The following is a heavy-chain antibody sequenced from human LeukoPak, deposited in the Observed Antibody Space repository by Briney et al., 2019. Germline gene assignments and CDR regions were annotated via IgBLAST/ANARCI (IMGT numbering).Heavy chain of an antibody. J-gene: IGHJ2*01. CDR3: ARRFARNWYFDL. CDR2: IYYSGTT. V-gene: IGHV4-59*08. D-gene: IGHD3-16*01. Sequence: KPSETLSLTCTVSNGSISSYYWIWIRQPSGKGLEWIGSIYYSGTTKYHPSLKSRVAISVDTSKEQFSLMLTSVTAADTAIYYCARRFARNWYFDLWGRGTLVTVSS. CDR1: NGSISSYY.